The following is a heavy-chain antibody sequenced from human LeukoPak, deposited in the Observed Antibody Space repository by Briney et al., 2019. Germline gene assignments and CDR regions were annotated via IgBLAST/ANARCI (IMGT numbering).Heavy chain of an antibody. CDR2: ISSSSSYI. CDR3: ARDLTAMAPGFDY. V-gene: IGHV3-21*05. J-gene: IGHJ4*02. D-gene: IGHD5-18*01. Sequence: GGSLRLSCAASGFTFSSYSMNWVRQAPGKGLEWVSYISSSSSYIYYADSVKGRFTISRDNAKNSLYLQMNSLRAEDTAVYHCARDLTAMAPGFDYWGQGTLVTVSS. CDR1: GFTFSSYS.